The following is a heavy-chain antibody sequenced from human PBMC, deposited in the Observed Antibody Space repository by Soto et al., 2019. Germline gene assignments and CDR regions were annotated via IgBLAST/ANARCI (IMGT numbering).Heavy chain of an antibody. CDR2: IIPIFGTA. Sequence: SVKVSCKASGGTFSSYSISWVRQAPGQEVEWMGGIIPIFGTANYAQKFQGRVTITADESTSTAYMELSSLRSEDTAVYYCATVVVAAKRLYYYYCMDVWGQGTTVTVSS. CDR3: ATVVVAAKRLYYYYCMDV. CDR1: GGTFSSYS. V-gene: IGHV1-69*13. J-gene: IGHJ6*02. D-gene: IGHD2-15*01.